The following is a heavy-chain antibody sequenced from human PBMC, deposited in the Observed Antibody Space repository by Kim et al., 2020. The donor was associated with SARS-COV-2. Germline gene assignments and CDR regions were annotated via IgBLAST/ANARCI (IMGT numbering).Heavy chain of an antibody. V-gene: IGHV3-23*01. CDR3: VKEGAPAGIYGMDV. J-gene: IGHJ6*02. CDR1: GFGFSSYA. Sequence: GGSLRLSCAASGFGFSSYAMSWVRQAPGKGLEWVSAISGSGGSTYYADCVKGRFTISRDNSKNTLYPEMNNLRAEDTAVYNCVKEGAPAGIYGMDVWGQG. CDR2: ISGSGGST.